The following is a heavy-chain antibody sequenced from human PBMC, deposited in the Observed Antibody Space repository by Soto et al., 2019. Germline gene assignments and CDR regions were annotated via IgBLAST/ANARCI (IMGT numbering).Heavy chain of an antibody. CDR2: ISNRGNT. J-gene: IGHJ6*02. V-gene: IGHV3-11*05. CDR1: GFIFSDYY. Sequence: QVQLVESGGGLVKPGGSLRLSCAASGFIFSDYYMDWIRQSPGKGLEWISHISNRGNTNYADSVKGRFTIFRDNAKNSLYLQMNSLRAEDTAVYYCARENYYKMDVWGQGTSVTVSS. CDR3: ARENYYKMDV.